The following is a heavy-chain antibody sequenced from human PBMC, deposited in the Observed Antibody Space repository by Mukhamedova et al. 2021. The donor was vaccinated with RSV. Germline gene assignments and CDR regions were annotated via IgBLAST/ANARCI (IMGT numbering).Heavy chain of an antibody. Sequence: AGKGLEWIGRIYTSGSTNYNPSLKSRVTMSVDTSKNQFSLKLSSVTAADTAVYYCARVPRTNSGSYYFDYWGQGTLVTVSS. CDR2: IYTSGST. J-gene: IGHJ4*02. CDR3: ARVPRTNSGSYYFDY. V-gene: IGHV4-4*07. D-gene: IGHD1-26*01.